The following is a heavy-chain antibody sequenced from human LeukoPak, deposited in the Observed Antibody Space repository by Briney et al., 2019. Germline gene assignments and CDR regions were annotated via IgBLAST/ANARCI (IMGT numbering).Heavy chain of an antibody. J-gene: IGHJ4*02. V-gene: IGHV4-59*01. CDR2: IYYSGST. CDR1: GGSISSYY. Sequence: PSETLSLTCTVSGGSISSYYWSWIRQPPGKGLEWIGYIYYSGSTNYNPSLKSRVTISVDTSKNQFSLKLSSVTAADTAVYYCERTDYYDSSGYFDYWGQGPWSPSPQ. CDR3: ERTDYYDSSGYFDY. D-gene: IGHD3-22*01.